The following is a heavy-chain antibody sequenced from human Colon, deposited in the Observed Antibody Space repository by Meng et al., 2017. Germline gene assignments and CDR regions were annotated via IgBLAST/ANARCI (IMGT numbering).Heavy chain of an antibody. CDR3: ARFNHRAPDY. CDR1: GYTCTTYG. V-gene: IGHV1-18*01. CDR2: INPYNGNT. J-gene: IGHJ4*02. D-gene: IGHD1-14*01. Sequence: VQWVQSGAEGKKPGASVKVSCKAFGYTCTTYGISWVRQAPGQGLEWMGWINPYNGNTNYPQKLKGRVTMTTDTSTSTAYMELRSLRSDDTAVYYCARFNHRAPDYWGQGTLVTVSS.